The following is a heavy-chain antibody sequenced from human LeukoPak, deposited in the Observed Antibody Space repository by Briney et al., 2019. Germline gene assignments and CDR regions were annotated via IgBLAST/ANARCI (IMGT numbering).Heavy chain of an antibody. CDR1: GGTFSSYA. CDR3: ARDEQLVQGAFDI. CDR2: IIPILGIA. Sequence: ASVNVSCKASGGTFSSYAISWVRQAPGQGLEWMGRIIPILGIANYAQKFQGRVTITADKSTSTAYMELSSLRSEDTAVYYCARDEQLVQGAFDIWGQGTMVTVSS. D-gene: IGHD6-13*01. V-gene: IGHV1-69*04. J-gene: IGHJ3*02.